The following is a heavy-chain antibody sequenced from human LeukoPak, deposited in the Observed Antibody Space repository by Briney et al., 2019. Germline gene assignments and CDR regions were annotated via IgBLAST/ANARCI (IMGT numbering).Heavy chain of an antibody. CDR3: AGSSTEDILDY. CDR1: GFTFSNYA. D-gene: IGHD2-15*01. V-gene: IGHV3-30*07. CDR2: ISSGGTYE. Sequence: HPGGSLRLSCAASGFTFSNYAMHWVRQAPGKGLEWVSLISSGGTYEYYADSVKGRFTISRDNSKNTLNLLMNSLRAEDTAVYFCAGSSTEDILDYWGQGTLLTVSS. J-gene: IGHJ4*02.